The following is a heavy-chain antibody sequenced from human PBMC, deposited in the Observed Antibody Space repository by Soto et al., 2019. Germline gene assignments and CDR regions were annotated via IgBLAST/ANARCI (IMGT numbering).Heavy chain of an antibody. CDR3: AREGYSSGWTYYFDY. V-gene: IGHV1-3*01. CDR1: GYTFSSYA. CDR2: INAGNGNT. J-gene: IGHJ4*02. D-gene: IGHD6-19*01. Sequence: ASVKVSCKASGYTFSSYAMHWVRQAPGQRLEWMGWINAGNGNTKYSQKFQGRVTITRDTSASTAYVELSSLRSEDTAVYYCAREGYSSGWTYYFDYWGQGTLVTVSS.